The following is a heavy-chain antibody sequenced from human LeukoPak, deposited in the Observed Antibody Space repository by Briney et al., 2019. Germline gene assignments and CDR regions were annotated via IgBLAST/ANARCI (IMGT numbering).Heavy chain of an antibody. CDR3: AGVLLSSGYST. CDR2: IYYSVIT. Sequence: TSETLSLTCSVSGASISSYYYNWIRQSPGKGLEWIGYIYYSVITNYNPSLKSRVTMSLDTSNNQFSLKLSSVTAADTAVYYCAGVLLSSGYSTWGQGTLVTVSS. V-gene: IGHV4-59*01. J-gene: IGHJ5*02. CDR1: GASISSYY. D-gene: IGHD3-22*01.